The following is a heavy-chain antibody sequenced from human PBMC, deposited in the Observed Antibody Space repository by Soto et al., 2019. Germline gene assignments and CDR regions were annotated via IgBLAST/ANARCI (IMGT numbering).Heavy chain of an antibody. CDR2: ICYRGTI. V-gene: IGHV4-39*01. Sequence: PSETLSLTCTVSGASISSVDYYWGWIRQSPEKGLEWIASICYRGTIYYNPSLKSRLTIFVDTSKNQFSLKLSAVTAADTAVYYCARHVRHYDSGDPIPRNFVSWGQGALVTVSS. J-gene: IGHJ4*01. D-gene: IGHD3-22*01. CDR1: GASISSVDYY. CDR3: ARHVRHYDSGDPIPRNFVS.